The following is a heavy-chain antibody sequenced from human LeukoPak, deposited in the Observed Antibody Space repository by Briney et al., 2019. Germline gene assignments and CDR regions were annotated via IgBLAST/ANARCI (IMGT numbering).Heavy chain of an antibody. D-gene: IGHD2/OR15-2a*01. Sequence: PGGSLRLSCAASGFTFSSYSMNWVRQAPGKGLEWVSYISSSSSTIYYADSVKGRFTISRDNAKNSLYLQMNSLRAEDTAVYYCAKAFPVGYYMDVWGKGTTVTVSS. CDR3: AKAFPVGYYMDV. CDR1: GFTFSSYS. V-gene: IGHV3-48*01. CDR2: ISSSSSTI. J-gene: IGHJ6*03.